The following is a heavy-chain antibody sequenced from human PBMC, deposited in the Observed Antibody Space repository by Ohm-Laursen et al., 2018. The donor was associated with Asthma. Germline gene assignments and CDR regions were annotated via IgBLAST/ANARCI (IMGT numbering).Heavy chain of an antibody. D-gene: IGHD1-26*01. J-gene: IGHJ4*02. CDR3: AKMVAMVGVTTRIDN. CDR1: GYTFSRYS. V-gene: IGHV3-21*04. CDR2: ISTASTFI. Sequence: SLRLSCAASGYTFSRYSIHWVRQVPGKGLEWVASISTASTFIYYADSVRGRFTTSRDNAKNSVYLQMNSLRAEDTAVYYCAKMVAMVGVTTRIDNWGQGTLVTVSS.